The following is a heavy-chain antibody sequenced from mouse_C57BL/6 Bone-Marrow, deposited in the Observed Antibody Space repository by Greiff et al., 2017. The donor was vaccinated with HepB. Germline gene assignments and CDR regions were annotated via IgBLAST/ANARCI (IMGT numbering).Heavy chain of an antibody. CDR3: AREAGTGSFAY. Sequence: EVQGVESGPVLVKPGASVKMSCKASGYTFTDYYMNWVKQSHGKSLEWIGVINPYNGGTSYNQKFKGEATLTVDKSSSTAYMELNSLTSEDSAVYYCAREAGTGSFAYWGQGTLVTVSA. V-gene: IGHV1-19*01. J-gene: IGHJ3*01. CDR1: GYTFTDYY. CDR2: INPYNGGT. D-gene: IGHD4-1*01.